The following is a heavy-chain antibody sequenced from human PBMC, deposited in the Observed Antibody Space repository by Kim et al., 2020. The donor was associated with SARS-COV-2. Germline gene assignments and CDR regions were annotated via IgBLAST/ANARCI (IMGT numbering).Heavy chain of an antibody. J-gene: IGHJ6*02. CDR3: ARMKLAPNYYYGMDV. Sequence: ASVKVSCKASGYTFTGYYMHWVRQAPGQGLEWMGWINPNSGGTNYAQKFQGRVTMTRDTSISTAYMELSRLRSDDTAVYYCARMKLAPNYYYGMDVWGQGTTVTVSS. CDR1: GYTFTGYY. CDR2: INPNSGGT. V-gene: IGHV1-2*02. D-gene: IGHD6-6*01.